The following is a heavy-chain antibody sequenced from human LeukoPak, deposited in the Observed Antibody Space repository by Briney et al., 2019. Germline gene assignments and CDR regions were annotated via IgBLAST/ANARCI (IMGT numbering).Heavy chain of an antibody. CDR1: GYTFTGYY. V-gene: IGHV1-69*05. CDR2: IISIFGTA. D-gene: IGHD3-22*01. CDR3: ARRYSDSSGYHNWFDP. Sequence: SVKVSCKASGYTFTGYYMHWVRQAPGQGLEWMGGIISIFGTANYAQKFQGRVTITTDESTSTAYMELSSLRSEDTAVYYCARRYSDSSGYHNWFDPWGQGTLVTVSS. J-gene: IGHJ5*02.